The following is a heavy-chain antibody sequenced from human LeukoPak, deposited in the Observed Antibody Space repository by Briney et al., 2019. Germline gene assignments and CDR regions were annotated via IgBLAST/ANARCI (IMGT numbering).Heavy chain of an antibody. CDR3: AIIAVAGGMDV. Sequence: SETLSLTCTVSGGSINSGDYYWSWVRQPPGKGLEWIGEIYHSGSTNYNPSLKSRVTISVDKSKNQFSLKLSSVTAADTAVYYCAIIAVAGGMDVWGQGTTVTVSS. D-gene: IGHD6-19*01. CDR1: GGSINSGDYY. V-gene: IGHV4-4*02. J-gene: IGHJ6*02. CDR2: IYHSGST.